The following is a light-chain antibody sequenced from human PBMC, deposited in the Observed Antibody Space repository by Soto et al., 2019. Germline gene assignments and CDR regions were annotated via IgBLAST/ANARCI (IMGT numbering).Light chain of an antibody. V-gene: IGKV3-15*01. CDR2: GAS. CDR3: QQYHNWPRT. Sequence: EIMMTQSPATLSVFPGERATLSCRASQSVNGNLAGYQQRRGQAPRLLIYGASTRATGIPARFSGSGSGTEFALTISSLQSEDFAIYYCQQYHNWPRTFGQGTKVEIK. CDR1: QSVNGN. J-gene: IGKJ1*01.